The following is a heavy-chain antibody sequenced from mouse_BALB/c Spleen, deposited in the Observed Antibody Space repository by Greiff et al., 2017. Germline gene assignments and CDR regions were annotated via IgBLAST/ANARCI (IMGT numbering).Heavy chain of an antibody. Sequence: QVQLQQSGAELAKPGASVKMSCKASGYTFTSYWMHWVKQRPGQGLEWIGYINPSTGYTEYNQKFKDKATLTADKSSSTAYMQLSSLTSDDSAVYFCARVSSGYYAMDYWGQGTSVTVSS. J-gene: IGHJ4*01. CDR2: INPSTGYT. CDR1: GYTFTSYW. CDR3: ARVSSGYYAMDY. D-gene: IGHD3-1*01. V-gene: IGHV1-7*01.